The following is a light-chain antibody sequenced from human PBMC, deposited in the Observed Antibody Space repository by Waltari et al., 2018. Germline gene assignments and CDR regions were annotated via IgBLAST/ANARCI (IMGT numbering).Light chain of an antibody. CDR1: SSDVGGYNY. V-gene: IGLV2-14*01. CDR2: EVT. J-gene: IGLJ1*01. CDR3: SSYTSSSTHYV. Sequence: QSALTQPASVSGSPGQSITISCTGTSSDVGGYNYVSWYQQHPGKAPKLMLYEVTNRPSGVSHRFPGSKSGTTASLTISGLQAEDEAHYYCSSYTSSSTHYVFGTGTKVTVL.